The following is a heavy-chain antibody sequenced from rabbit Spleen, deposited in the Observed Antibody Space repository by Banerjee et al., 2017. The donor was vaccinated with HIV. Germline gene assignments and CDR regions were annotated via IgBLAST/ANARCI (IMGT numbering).Heavy chain of an antibody. CDR3: AREKSGIVGYAL. Sequence: EQLEESGGGMVKPEGSLTLTCKASGVSSNDKEVMCWVRQAPGKGLEWIACINIVTGKSVYASWAKGRFTISKTSSTTVTLQMTSLTVADTATYFCAREKSGIVGYALWGQGTLVTVS. CDR2: INIVTGKS. D-gene: IGHD6-1*01. CDR1: GVSSNDKEV. J-gene: IGHJ3*01. V-gene: IGHV1S45*01.